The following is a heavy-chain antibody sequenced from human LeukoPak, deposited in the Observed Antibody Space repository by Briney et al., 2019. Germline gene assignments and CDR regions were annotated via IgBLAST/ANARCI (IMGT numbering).Heavy chain of an antibody. CDR3: AREHTAMAPVRWFDP. CDR2: INPSGGST. Sequence: ASVKVSCKASGYTFTSYYMHWVRQAPGQGLEWMGIINPSGGSTSYAQKFQGRVTMTRGTSTSTVYMELSSLRSEDTAVYYCAREHTAMAPVRWFDPWGQGTLVTVSS. V-gene: IGHV1-46*01. CDR1: GYTFTSYY. D-gene: IGHD5-18*01. J-gene: IGHJ5*02.